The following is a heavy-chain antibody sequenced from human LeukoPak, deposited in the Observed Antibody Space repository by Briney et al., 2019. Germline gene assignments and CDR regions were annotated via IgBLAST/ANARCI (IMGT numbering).Heavy chain of an antibody. CDR1: GYGFSTYG. V-gene: IGHV1-18*01. D-gene: IGHD1-26*01. CDR2: ISVDNGNT. CDR3: ARDRSNSEY. Sequence: ASVTVSCTTTGYGFSTYGISWVRQAPGQGLEWLGWISVDNGNTNYAQKFQDRVTITTDTSTSTVYMELTSLKSDDTAVYYCARDRSNSEYWGQGTLVTVSS. J-gene: IGHJ4*02.